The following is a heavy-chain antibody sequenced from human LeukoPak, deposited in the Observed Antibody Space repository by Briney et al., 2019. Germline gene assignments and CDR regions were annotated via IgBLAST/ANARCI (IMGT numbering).Heavy chain of an antibody. V-gene: IGHV4-30-4*08. CDR1: GGSISSGDYY. CDR2: IYYSGST. CDR3: ARSYYDFWSGRGAFDI. D-gene: IGHD3-3*01. Sequence: SQTLSLTCTVSGGSISSGDYYWSWIRQPPGKGLEWIGYIYYSGSTYYNPSLKSRVTISVDTSKNQFSLKLSSVTAADTAVYYSARSYYDFWSGRGAFDIWGQGTMVTVS. J-gene: IGHJ3*02.